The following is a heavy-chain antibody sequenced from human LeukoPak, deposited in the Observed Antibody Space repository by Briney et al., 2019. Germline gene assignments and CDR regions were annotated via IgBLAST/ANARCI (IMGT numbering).Heavy chain of an antibody. CDR3: ARQTDCSSTSCYDY. Sequence: GESLKISCKGSGYRFTSYWIGWVRPMPGKGLEWVGIIYPGDSDTRYSPSFQGQVTISADKSISTAYLQWSSLKASDTAMYYCARQTDCSSTSCYDYWGQGTLVTVSS. V-gene: IGHV5-51*01. D-gene: IGHD2-2*01. CDR2: IYPGDSDT. J-gene: IGHJ4*02. CDR1: GYRFTSYW.